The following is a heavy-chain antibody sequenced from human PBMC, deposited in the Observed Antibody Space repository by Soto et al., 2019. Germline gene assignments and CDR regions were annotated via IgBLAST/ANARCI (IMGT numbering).Heavy chain of an antibody. CDR3: ARAVHKFDP. J-gene: IGHJ5*02. Sequence: QVQLQESGPGLVKPSQTLSLTCTVSGGSISSGGYYWSWIRQHPGKGLEWIGYIYYSGSTYYNPSLKGRVSILVDTVKDQFLLKLEFVTAADTGVYYCARAVHKFDPWGQGTLVTVSS. V-gene: IGHV4-31*03. D-gene: IGHD3-10*01. CDR1: GGSISSGGYY. CDR2: IYYSGST.